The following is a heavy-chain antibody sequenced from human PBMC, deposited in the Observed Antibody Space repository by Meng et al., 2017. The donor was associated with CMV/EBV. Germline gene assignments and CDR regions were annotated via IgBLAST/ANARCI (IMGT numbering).Heavy chain of an antibody. CDR3: AISEWAYYDILTGYYNVAFDI. V-gene: IGHV4-39*07. CDR1: GGSISSSSYY. J-gene: IGHJ3*02. Sequence: SETLSLTCTVSGGSISSSSYYWGWIRQPPGKGLEWIGSIYYSGSTYYNPSLKSRVTISVDTSKNQFSLKLSSVTAADTAVYYCAISEWAYYDILTGYYNVAFDIWGQGTMVTVSS. D-gene: IGHD3-9*01. CDR2: IYYSGST.